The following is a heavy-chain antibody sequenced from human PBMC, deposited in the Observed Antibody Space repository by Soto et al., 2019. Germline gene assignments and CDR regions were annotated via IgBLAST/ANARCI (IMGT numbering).Heavy chain of an antibody. CDR2: IYQSGVT. Sequence: SETLSLTCTISGDSYSISTYSWSWIRQPPGKALEWVGFIYQSGVTSYNPSLKSRVSISLDRSNNQCSLKLRSVTAADTAVYYCAGMPYTSGLRFDPWGPGTLVPVSS. D-gene: IGHD6-19*01. V-gene: IGHV4-30-2*01. CDR3: AGMPYTSGLRFDP. CDR1: GDSYSISTYS. J-gene: IGHJ5*02.